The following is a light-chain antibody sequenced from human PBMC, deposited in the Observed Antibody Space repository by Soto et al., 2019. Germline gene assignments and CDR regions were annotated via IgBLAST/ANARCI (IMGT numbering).Light chain of an antibody. V-gene: IGKV3-15*01. CDR3: QQYNNWLWT. CDR2: GAS. Sequence: EIVMTQSPATLSVSPGERVTLSCRASQSVNSNLVWYQQKPGQAPRLLIYGASTRATGIPGRFSGSGYGTEFPLTISSLQSEDFAVYYCQQYNNWLWTFGQGTKVEIK. CDR1: QSVNSN. J-gene: IGKJ1*01.